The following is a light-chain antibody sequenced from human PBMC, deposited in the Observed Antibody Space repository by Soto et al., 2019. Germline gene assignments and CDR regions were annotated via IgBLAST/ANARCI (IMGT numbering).Light chain of an antibody. V-gene: IGLV2-8*01. J-gene: IGLJ1*01. CDR1: SSDVGDFQF. CDR3: SSSAGSNTV. Sequence: QSALTQPPAASGSPGQSVTSACTGTSSDVGDFQFVSWYQQHPGKAPKLMIYEVTKRPSGVPERFSGSKSGNTASLTVSGLQAGDEADYYCSSSAGSNTVFGTGTKLTVL. CDR2: EVT.